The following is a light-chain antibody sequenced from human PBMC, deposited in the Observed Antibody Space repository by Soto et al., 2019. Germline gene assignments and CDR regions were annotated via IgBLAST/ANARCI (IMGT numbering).Light chain of an antibody. CDR2: EVN. V-gene: IGLV2-8*01. CDR1: SSDVGGYNY. CDR3: SSYAGNKGYV. J-gene: IGLJ1*01. Sequence: QSALTQPPSASGSPGQSVTISCTGSSSDVGGYNYVSWYQQHPGKAPKLMIYEVNERPSGVPDRFSGSKSGNTASLTVSGLQAEDEAHYYCSSYAGNKGYVFGTGTKVTVL.